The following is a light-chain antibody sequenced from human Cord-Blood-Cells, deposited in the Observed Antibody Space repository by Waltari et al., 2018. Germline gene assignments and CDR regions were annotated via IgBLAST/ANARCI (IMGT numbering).Light chain of an antibody. Sequence: DVVLTQSPASLAGSLGVRATITCTSSQSVLSSSNNKNYLAWYQQKPGQPPKLLIYWASTRESGVPDRFSGSGSGTDFTLTISSLQAEDVAVYYCQQYYSTPLTFGGGTKVEIK. CDR3: QQYYSTPLT. J-gene: IGKJ4*01. CDR1: QSVLSSSNNKNY. V-gene: IGKV4-1*01. CDR2: WAS.